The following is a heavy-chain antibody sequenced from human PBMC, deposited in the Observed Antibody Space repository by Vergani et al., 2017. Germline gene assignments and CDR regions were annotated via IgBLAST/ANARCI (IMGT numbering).Heavy chain of an antibody. CDR3: AGPQGTSAYYYGGFDY. Sequence: EVQLLESGGGLVQPGGSLRLSCAASGFTFSVYAMSWVRQTPGKGLDWVSTISDGDDNTYYADSVKGRFTVSRDYSKNTLSLQMNSLTAEDTAIYYCAGPQGTSAYYYGGFDYWGQGILVTVSS. D-gene: IGHD3-22*01. CDR1: GFTFSVYA. CDR2: ISDGDDNT. J-gene: IGHJ4*02. V-gene: IGHV3-23*01.